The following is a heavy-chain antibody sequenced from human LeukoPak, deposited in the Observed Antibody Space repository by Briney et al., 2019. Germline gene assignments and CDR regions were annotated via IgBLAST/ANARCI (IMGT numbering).Heavy chain of an antibody. D-gene: IGHD2-15*01. CDR2: IYPGDSDT. CDR1: GYNFNSYW. V-gene: IGHV5-51*01. J-gene: IGHJ4*02. Sequence: GESLKISCQGSGYNFNSYWIAWVRQVPGKGLEWMGIIYPGDSDTRYSPSFRGQITISADKSINTAYLRWSSLKASDTAMYYCARAYYCGGGSCKLEYWGQGTLVTVSS. CDR3: ARAYYCGGGSCKLEY.